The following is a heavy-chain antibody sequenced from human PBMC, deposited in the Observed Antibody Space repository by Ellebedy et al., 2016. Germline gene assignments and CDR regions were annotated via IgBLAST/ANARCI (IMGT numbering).Heavy chain of an antibody. CDR2: IYSGGST. CDR3: ARSDYGDQTFDY. V-gene: IGHV3-53*04. CDR1: GFTVSSNY. Sequence: GGSLRLXXAASGFTVSSNYMSWVRQAPGKGLEWVSVIYSGGSTYYADSVKGRFTISRHNSKNTLYLQMNSLRAEDTAVYYCARSDYGDQTFDYWGQGTLVTVSS. D-gene: IGHD4-17*01. J-gene: IGHJ4*02.